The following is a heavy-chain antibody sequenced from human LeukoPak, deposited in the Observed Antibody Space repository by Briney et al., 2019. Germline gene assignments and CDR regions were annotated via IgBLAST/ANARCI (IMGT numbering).Heavy chain of an antibody. CDR3: ARVPTGVPAANPPPTDYYYMDV. J-gene: IGHJ6*03. CDR2: INPNSGGT. V-gene: IGHV1-2*04. Sequence: ASVKVSCKASGGTFSSYAISWVRQAPGQGLEWMGWINPNSGGTNYAQKFQGWVTMTRDTSISTAYMELSSLRSEDTAVYYCARVPTGVPAANPPPTDYYYMDVWGKGTTVTVSS. D-gene: IGHD2-2*01. CDR1: GGTFSSYA.